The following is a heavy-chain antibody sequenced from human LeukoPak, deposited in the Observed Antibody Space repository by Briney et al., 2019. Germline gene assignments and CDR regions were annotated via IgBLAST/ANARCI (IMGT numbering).Heavy chain of an antibody. CDR2: INTVGSST. D-gene: IGHD6-13*01. Sequence: GGSLRLSCEASGFTFSSYWMHWVRQAPGKGLVWVSLINTVGSSTSYADSVKGRFTISTDNAKNTLYLQMNSLRAEDTAVYYCARVSSSSWWALDYWGQGTLVTVSS. CDR1: GFTFSSYW. CDR3: ARVSSSSWWALDY. J-gene: IGHJ4*02. V-gene: IGHV3-74*01.